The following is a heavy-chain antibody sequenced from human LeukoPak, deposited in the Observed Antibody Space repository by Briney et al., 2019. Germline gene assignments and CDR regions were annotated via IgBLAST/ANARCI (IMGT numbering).Heavy chain of an antibody. CDR2: IKPDGSDQ. D-gene: IGHD2-2*01. Sequence: GGSLRLSCAASGFTFSTYWMSWVRQTPGEGLEWVANIKPDGSDQYFVDSVRGRFTISRDNAENSLYLQMSSLRAEDTAVYYCARDLDCSSTSCRVRDYWGQGTLVTVSS. CDR3: ARDLDCSSTSCRVRDY. V-gene: IGHV3-7*01. J-gene: IGHJ4*02. CDR1: GFTFSTYW.